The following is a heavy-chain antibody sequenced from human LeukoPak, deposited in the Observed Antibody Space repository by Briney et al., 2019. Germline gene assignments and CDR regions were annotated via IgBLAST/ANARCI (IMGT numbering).Heavy chain of an antibody. CDR1: GFTFRSYW. V-gene: IGHV3-7*01. CDR3: ARVGYSGWNLEY. D-gene: IGHD5-12*01. CDR2: INQGGSVK. J-gene: IGHJ4*02. Sequence: PGGPLRLSCAASGFTFRSYWMSWVRQAPGKGLEWVANINQGGSVKYYVDSVKDRFTISRDDAKNSLYVQMNSLRDEDTAVYYCARVGYSGWNLEYWGQGTLVTVSS.